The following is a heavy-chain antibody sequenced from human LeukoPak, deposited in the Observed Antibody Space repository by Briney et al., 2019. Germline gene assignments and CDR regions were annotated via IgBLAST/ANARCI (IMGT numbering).Heavy chain of an antibody. Sequence: SQTLSLTCALSGDSFASNSAAWNWLRQSPSRGLEWLGMTYYRSKLYNDYAVSVKSRITINPDTSKNQFSLQLNSVTPEDTAVYYCARSPVWSYYYYMDVWGKGTTVTVSS. J-gene: IGHJ6*03. D-gene: IGHD1-14*01. CDR3: ARSPVWSYYYYMDV. CDR2: TYYRSKLYN. CDR1: GDSFASNSAA. V-gene: IGHV6-1*01.